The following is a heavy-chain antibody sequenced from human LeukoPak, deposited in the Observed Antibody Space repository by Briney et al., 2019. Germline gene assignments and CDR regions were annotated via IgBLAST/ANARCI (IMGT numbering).Heavy chain of an antibody. J-gene: IGHJ4*02. CDR1: GGSISSYY. CDR2: IYYSGST. D-gene: IGHD3-22*01. Sequence: PSETLSLTCTVSGGSISSYYWSWIRQPPGKGLEWIGYIYYSGSTNYNPSLKSRVTISVDTSKNQFSLKLSSVTAADTAVYSCARSDSSGYVDIFFDYWGQGTLVTVSS. CDR3: ARSDSSGYVDIFFDY. V-gene: IGHV4-59*01.